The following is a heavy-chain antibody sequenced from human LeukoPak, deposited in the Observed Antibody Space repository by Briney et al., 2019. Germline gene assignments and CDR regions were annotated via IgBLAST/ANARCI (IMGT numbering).Heavy chain of an antibody. CDR1: GYTFTSYD. CDR3: ARGVGYYYGSGSYYEAVE. Sequence: ASVKVSCKASGYTFTSYDINWVRQATGQGLEWMGWMNPNSGNTGYAQKFQGRVTMTRNTSISTAYMELSSLRSEDTAVYYCARGVGYYYGSGSYYEAVEWGQGTLLTVSS. J-gene: IGHJ4*02. D-gene: IGHD3-10*01. V-gene: IGHV1-8*01. CDR2: MNPNSGNT.